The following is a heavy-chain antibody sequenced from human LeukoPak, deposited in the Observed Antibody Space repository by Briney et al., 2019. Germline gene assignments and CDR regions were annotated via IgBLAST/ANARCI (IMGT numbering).Heavy chain of an antibody. CDR3: ARATGTYWWFDS. V-gene: IGHV1-2*04. D-gene: IGHD1-26*01. CDR1: GYIFTDYY. Sequence: ASVKGSCKTSGYIFTDYYMHWVRQAPGQGLEWMGWINSNTGGPKYAQRFQGWVTMTRDMSISTAYMELSRLRSDDTAIYYCARATGTYWWFDSWGQGTLVTVSS. J-gene: IGHJ5*01. CDR2: INSNTGGP.